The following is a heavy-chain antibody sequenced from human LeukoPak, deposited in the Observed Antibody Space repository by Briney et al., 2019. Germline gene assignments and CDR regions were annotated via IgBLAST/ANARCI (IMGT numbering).Heavy chain of an antibody. J-gene: IGHJ3*02. CDR2: IYYSGST. Sequence: PSETLSLTCTVSGGSISSSSYYWGWIRQPPGKGLEWIGSIYYSGSTYYNPSLKSRVTISVDTSKNQFSLKLSSVTAADTAVYYCARHGGQQLAHDPFDIWGQGTMVTVSS. D-gene: IGHD6-13*01. CDR1: GGSISSSSYY. V-gene: IGHV4-39*01. CDR3: ARHGGQQLAHDPFDI.